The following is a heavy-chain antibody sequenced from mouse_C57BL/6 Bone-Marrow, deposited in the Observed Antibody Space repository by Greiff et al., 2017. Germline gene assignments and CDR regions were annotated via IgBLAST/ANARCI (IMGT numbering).Heavy chain of an antibody. Sequence: VQLQQSGPELVRPGVSVKMSCKASGYTFTSYWITWVKQRPGQGLEWIGDIYPGSGSTNYNEKFKSKATLTVDTSSSTAYMQLSSLTSEDFAVYYCARSGRYYDYTFDYWGQGTTLTVSS. CDR1: GYTFTSYW. CDR3: ARSGRYYDYTFDY. D-gene: IGHD2-4*01. CDR2: IYPGSGST. J-gene: IGHJ2*01. V-gene: IGHV1-55*01.